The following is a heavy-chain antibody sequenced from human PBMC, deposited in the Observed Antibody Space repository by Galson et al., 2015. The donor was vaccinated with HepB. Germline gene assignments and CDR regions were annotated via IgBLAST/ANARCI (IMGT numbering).Heavy chain of an antibody. V-gene: IGHV4-39*01. CDR2: IYHSGST. D-gene: IGHD2-8*02. CDR3: ARHRLTGTAGVHNWFAP. CDR1: GGSISSSIDY. J-gene: IGHJ5*02. Sequence: ETLSLTCTVSGGSISSSIDYWGWIRQPPGKGLEWIGSIYHSGSTYYNPSLKSRVTISLDTSKNQFSLKLRSVTAADTTLYYCARHRLTGTAGVHNWFAPWGQGILVTVSS.